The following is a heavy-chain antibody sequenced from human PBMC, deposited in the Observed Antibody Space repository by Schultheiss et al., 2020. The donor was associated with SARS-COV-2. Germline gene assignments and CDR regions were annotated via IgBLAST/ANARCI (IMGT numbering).Heavy chain of an antibody. CDR2: IRYDGSNK. CDR3: ASESGYYKYFQH. CDR1: GFTFSSYA. D-gene: IGHD3-3*01. V-gene: IGHV3-33*08. Sequence: GGSLRLSCAASGFTFSSYAMHWVRQAPGKGLEWVAFIRYDGSNKYYADSVKGRFTISRDNSKNTLYLQMNSLRAEDTAVYYCASESGYYKYFQHWGQGTLVTVSS. J-gene: IGHJ1*01.